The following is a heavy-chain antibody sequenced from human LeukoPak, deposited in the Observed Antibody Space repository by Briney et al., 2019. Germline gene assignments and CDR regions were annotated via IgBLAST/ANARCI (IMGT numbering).Heavy chain of an antibody. D-gene: IGHD3-3*01. J-gene: IGHJ3*02. CDR1: GGTFSSYT. Sequence: SVKVSCKASGGTFSSYTISWVRRAPGQGLEWMGRIIPILGIANYAQRFQGRVTITADKSTSTAYMELSSLRSEDTAVYYCARDLSDYDFWSGYYDDAFDIWGQGTMVTVSS. V-gene: IGHV1-69*04. CDR3: ARDLSDYDFWSGYYDDAFDI. CDR2: IIPILGIA.